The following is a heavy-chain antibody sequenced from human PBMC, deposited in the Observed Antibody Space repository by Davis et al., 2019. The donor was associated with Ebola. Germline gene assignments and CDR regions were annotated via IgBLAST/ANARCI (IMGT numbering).Heavy chain of an antibody. J-gene: IGHJ3*02. CDR2: ISTNGRST. V-gene: IGHV3-64D*06. Sequence: PGGSLRLSCSASGFTFSHYAMHWVRQAPGNGLEYVSAISTNGRSTFYADSVKARFTISRDNSKNTLYLQMNSLRAGDTAVYYCVKGRSVLTADDVFDIWGQGTTVTVSS. D-gene: IGHD7-27*01. CDR3: VKGRSVLTADDVFDI. CDR1: GFTFSHYA.